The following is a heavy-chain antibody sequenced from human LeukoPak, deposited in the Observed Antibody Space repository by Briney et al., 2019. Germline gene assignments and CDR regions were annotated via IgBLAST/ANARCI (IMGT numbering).Heavy chain of an antibody. CDR1: EFTFSSYS. J-gene: IGHJ4*02. V-gene: IGHV3-21*01. CDR2: ISSSSSYI. CDR3: AAGQWLAPFDY. Sequence: PGGSLRLSCAASEFTFSSYSMNWVRQAPGKGLEWVSSISSSSSYIYYADSVKGRFTISRDNAKNSLYLQMNSLRAEDTAVYYCAAGQWLAPFDYWGQGTLVTVSS. D-gene: IGHD6-19*01.